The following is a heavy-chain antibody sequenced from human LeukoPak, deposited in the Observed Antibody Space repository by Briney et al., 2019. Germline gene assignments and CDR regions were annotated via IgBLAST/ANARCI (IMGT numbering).Heavy chain of an antibody. Sequence: SETLSLTCTVSGGSISSYYWSWIRQPPGKGLEWIGYIYYSGSTNYNPSLKSRVTISVDTSKNQFSLKLSSVTAADTAEYYCARAAGPLAAPDFWGQGTPVTVSS. CDR3: ARAAGPLAAPDF. CDR1: GGSISSYY. D-gene: IGHD6-13*01. J-gene: IGHJ4*02. V-gene: IGHV4-59*01. CDR2: IYYSGST.